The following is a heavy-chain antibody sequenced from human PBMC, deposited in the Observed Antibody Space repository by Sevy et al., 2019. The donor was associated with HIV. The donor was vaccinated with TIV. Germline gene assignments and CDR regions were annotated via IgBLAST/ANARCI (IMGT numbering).Heavy chain of an antibody. Sequence: SETLSLTCSVSNASISSSSYYWGWVRQPPGKALECIGIIYYSGTTYYSPSHKSRVTISVETSKNQFFLDLRSMTATETAVYYCVRHSDSRRLSWLDTWGQGILVTVSS. D-gene: IGHD2-15*01. CDR1: NASISSSSYY. CDR2: IYYSGTT. CDR3: VRHSDSRRLSWLDT. J-gene: IGHJ5*02. V-gene: IGHV4-39*01.